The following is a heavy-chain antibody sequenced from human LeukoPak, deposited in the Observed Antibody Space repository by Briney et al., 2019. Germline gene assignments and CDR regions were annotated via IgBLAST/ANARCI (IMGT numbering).Heavy chain of an antibody. CDR2: IYYTGST. CDR1: GVSISSHY. Sequence: SETLSLTCTVSGVSISSHYWSWIRQSPGKRLEWIGNIYYTGSTTYNPSLKSRVAISIDTSKNQFSPTLNSVTAADAAVYYCASAGNPHYFDFWGQGPLITVSS. V-gene: IGHV4-59*11. J-gene: IGHJ4*02. CDR3: ASAGNPHYFDF.